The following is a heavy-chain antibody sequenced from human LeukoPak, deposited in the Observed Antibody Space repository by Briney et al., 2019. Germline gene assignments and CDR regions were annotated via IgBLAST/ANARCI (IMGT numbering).Heavy chain of an antibody. Sequence: PGGSLRLSCAASGFVFSSYDMNWVRQAPGKGLEWVSCIKSSSYIYYADSVRGRFTISRDNAKNSLYLQMNSLRAEDTAVYYCARELPLTIFGVANGMDVWGQGTTVIVSS. CDR1: GFVFSSYD. CDR3: ARELPLTIFGVANGMDV. CDR2: IKSSSYI. J-gene: IGHJ6*02. V-gene: IGHV3-21*01. D-gene: IGHD3-3*01.